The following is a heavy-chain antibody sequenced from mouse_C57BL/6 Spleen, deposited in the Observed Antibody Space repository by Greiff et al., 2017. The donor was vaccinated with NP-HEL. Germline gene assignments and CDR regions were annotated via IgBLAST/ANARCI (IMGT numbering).Heavy chain of an antibody. CDR3: ARAFFTTVVEGYWYFDV. CDR1: GYTFTSYW. D-gene: IGHD1-1*01. J-gene: IGHJ1*03. V-gene: IGHV1-64*01. Sequence: QVQLQQPGAELVKPGASVKLSCKASGYTFTSYWMHWVKQRPGQGLEWIGMIHPNSGSTNYNEKFKSKATLTVDKSSSTAYMQLSSLTSEDSAVYYCARAFFTTVVEGYWYFDVWGTGTTVTVSS. CDR2: IHPNSGST.